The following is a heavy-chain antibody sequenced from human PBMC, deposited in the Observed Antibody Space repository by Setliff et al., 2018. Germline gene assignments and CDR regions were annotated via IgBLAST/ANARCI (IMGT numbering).Heavy chain of an antibody. CDR3: ARGRGLEWLPESWIDP. CDR1: GDSINSGTYY. D-gene: IGHD3-3*01. J-gene: IGHJ5*02. Sequence: SETLSLTCSVSGDSINSGTYYWSWFRQSAGKGLEWIGRIYTGGSTNYNPSLKSRVTISLDTSKNHFSLTLTSVTAADTAVYYCARGRGLEWLPESWIDPWGQGTLVTVSS. V-gene: IGHV4-61*02. CDR2: IYTGGST.